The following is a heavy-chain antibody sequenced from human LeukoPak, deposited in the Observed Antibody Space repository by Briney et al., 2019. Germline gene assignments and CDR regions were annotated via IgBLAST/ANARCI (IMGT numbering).Heavy chain of an antibody. CDR3: ARGPSITMIRGGQWYYYMDV. CDR1: GYTFTSYY. CDR2: INPSGGST. J-gene: IGHJ6*03. D-gene: IGHD3-10*01. V-gene: IGHV1-46*01. Sequence: ASVKVSCKASGYTFTSYYMYWVRQAPGQGLEWMGIINPSGGSTNYAQKFQGRVTMTRDTSTNPVYMELSSLRSEDTAVYYCARGPSITMIRGGQWYYYMDVWGKGTTVTISS.